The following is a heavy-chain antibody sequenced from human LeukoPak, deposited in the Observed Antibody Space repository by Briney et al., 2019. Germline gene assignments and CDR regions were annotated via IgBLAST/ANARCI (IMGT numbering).Heavy chain of an antibody. D-gene: IGHD6-13*01. CDR3: ARGAWSSSFDY. V-gene: IGHV3-23*01. J-gene: IGHJ4*02. CDR2: ISGSGGAT. CDR1: GVTFSSYA. Sequence: PWGALRLSCAACGVTFSSYAMSWVRREPGGGREGVSSISGSGGATYCAGSVQGRFTISSDNSNNTLYLQMNSLRAEDTAVYYCARGAWSSSFDYWGQGTLVTVSS.